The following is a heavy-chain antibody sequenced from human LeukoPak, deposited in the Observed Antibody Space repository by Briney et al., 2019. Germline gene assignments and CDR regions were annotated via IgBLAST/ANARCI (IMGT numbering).Heavy chain of an antibody. Sequence: SETLSLTCAVYGGSFSGYYWSWLRQPPGKGLEWIGEINHSGSTNYNPSLKSRVTISVDTSKNQFSLKLSPVTAADTAVYYRARAAPLGYCSSTSCYGVDYWGQGTLVTVSS. D-gene: IGHD2-2*01. CDR3: ARAAPLGYCSSTSCYGVDY. J-gene: IGHJ4*02. CDR2: INHSGST. CDR1: GGSFSGYY. V-gene: IGHV4-34*01.